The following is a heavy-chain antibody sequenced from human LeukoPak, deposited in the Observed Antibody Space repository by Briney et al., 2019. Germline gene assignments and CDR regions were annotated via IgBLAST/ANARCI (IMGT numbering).Heavy chain of an antibody. CDR1: GFTFSSYS. CDR3: AREEARDYYDSSGYYYVVVGTFDI. Sequence: GGSLRLSCAASGFTFSSYSMNWVRQAPGKVLERVSVIYSGGSTYYADSVKGRFTISRDNAKNTLYLQMNSLRAEDTAVYYCAREEARDYYDSSGYYYVVVGTFDIWGQGTMVTVS. CDR2: IYSGGST. V-gene: IGHV3-53*01. J-gene: IGHJ3*02. D-gene: IGHD3-22*01.